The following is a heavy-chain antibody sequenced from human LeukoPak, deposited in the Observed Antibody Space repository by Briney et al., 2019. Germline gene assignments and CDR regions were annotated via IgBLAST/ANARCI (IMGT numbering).Heavy chain of an antibody. CDR3: TRGDSTNKNDY. D-gene: IGHD1/OR15-1a*01. Sequence: PSETPSLTRAVYGGSFSGYYWSWIRQPPGKGLEWIGEINHSGSTNYNPSLKSRVTISVDTSKNQFSLKLSSVTAADTAVYYCTRGDSTNKNDYWGQGTLVTVSS. J-gene: IGHJ4*02. CDR1: GGSFSGYY. V-gene: IGHV4-34*01. CDR2: INHSGST.